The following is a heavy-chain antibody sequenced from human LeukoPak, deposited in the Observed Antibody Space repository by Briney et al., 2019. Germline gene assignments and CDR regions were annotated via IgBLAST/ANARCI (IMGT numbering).Heavy chain of an antibody. Sequence: PSETLSLTCTVSGGSISSGDYYWSWIRQPPGKGLEWIGYIYYSGSTYYNPSLKSRVTISADTSKNQFSLKLSSVTAADTAVYYCARVIVVVSPSAFDIWGQGTMVTVSS. CDR1: GGSISSGDYY. CDR3: ARVIVVVSPSAFDI. V-gene: IGHV4-30-4*01. D-gene: IGHD3-22*01. J-gene: IGHJ3*02. CDR2: IYYSGST.